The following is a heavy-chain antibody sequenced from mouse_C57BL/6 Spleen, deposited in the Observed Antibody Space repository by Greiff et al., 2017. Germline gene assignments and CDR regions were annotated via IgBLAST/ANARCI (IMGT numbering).Heavy chain of an antibody. D-gene: IGHD2-5*01. Sequence: QVHVKQPGAELVKPGASVKLSCKASGYTFTSYWMHWVKQRPGRGLEWIGRIDPNSGGTKYNEKFKSKATLTVDKPSSTAYMQLSSLTSEDSAVYYCARYSKNPHYYAMDYWGQGTSVTVSS. J-gene: IGHJ4*01. CDR3: ARYSKNPHYYAMDY. CDR1: GYTFTSYW. V-gene: IGHV1-72*01. CDR2: IDPNSGGT.